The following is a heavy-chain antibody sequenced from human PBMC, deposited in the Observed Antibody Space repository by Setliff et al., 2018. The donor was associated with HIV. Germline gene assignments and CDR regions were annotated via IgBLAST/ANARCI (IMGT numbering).Heavy chain of an antibody. CDR2: INHSGST. V-gene: IGHV4-34*01. CDR3: ARGSCFNTGCLDS. CDR1: GASISSYY. J-gene: IGHJ4*02. D-gene: IGHD2-2*01. Sequence: SETLSLTCTVSGASISSYYWSWIRQPPGKGLEWIGEINHSGSTNYNPSLKSRVTISVDTSKNQFSLKLNSVTATDTAVYYCARGSCFNTGCLDSWGQGALVTVSS.